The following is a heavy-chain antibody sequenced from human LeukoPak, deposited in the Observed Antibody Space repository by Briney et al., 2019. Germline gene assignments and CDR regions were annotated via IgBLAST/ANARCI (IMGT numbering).Heavy chain of an antibody. Sequence: PTASVKVSCKASGYTFTSYGISWVRQAPGQGLEWMGWISAYNGATNHAHKFQGRVTMTTDTPTTTAYMELRSLRSDDTAVYYCAREDKYWFDPWGQGTLVTVSS. J-gene: IGHJ5*02. CDR3: AREDKYWFDP. CDR2: ISAYNGAT. CDR1: GYTFTSYG. V-gene: IGHV1-18*01.